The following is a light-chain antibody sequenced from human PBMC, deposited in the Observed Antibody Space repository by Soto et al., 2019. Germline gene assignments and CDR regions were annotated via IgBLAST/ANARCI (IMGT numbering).Light chain of an antibody. CDR2: DTS. J-gene: IGKJ1*01. Sequence: EIVLTQSPGTLSLSPGEIATLSCSATESISSSYLAWYQQKPGQAPRLLIYDTSTRATGIPDRFSGSGSGTDFTLTISRLEPEDFAVYYCQQYGSSPWTFGQGTKVDIK. V-gene: IGKV3-20*01. CDR3: QQYGSSPWT. CDR1: ESISSSY.